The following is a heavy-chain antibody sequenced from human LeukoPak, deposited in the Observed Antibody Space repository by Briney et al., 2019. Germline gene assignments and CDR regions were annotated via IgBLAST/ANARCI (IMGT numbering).Heavy chain of an antibody. J-gene: IGHJ4*02. CDR1: GFTFSSYA. CDR2: ISGSGGST. CDR3: AKWGAIVVVPAAKKGGGFDY. Sequence: AGGSLRLSCAASGFTFSSYAMSWVRQAPGKGLEWVSAISGSGGSTYYADSVKGRFTISRDNSKNTLYLQMNSLRAEDTAVYYCAKWGAIVVVPAAKKGGGFDYWGQGTLVTVSS. V-gene: IGHV3-23*01. D-gene: IGHD2-2*01.